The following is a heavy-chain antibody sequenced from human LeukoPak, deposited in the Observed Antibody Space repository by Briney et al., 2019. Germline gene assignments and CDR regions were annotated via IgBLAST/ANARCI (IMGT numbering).Heavy chain of an antibody. CDR1: GDSVSSDSGA. V-gene: IGHV6-1*01. Sequence: SQTLSLTCAISGDSVSSDSGAWNWIRQSPWRCLEWLGRTYYKSEWYNDYAVSVKSRITIKADTSKNQFSLQLNSVIPGDTAMYYCARGWLQGGFDSWGQGTLVTVSS. J-gene: IGHJ4*02. CDR2: TYYKSEWYN. CDR3: ARGWLQGGFDS. D-gene: IGHD5-18*01.